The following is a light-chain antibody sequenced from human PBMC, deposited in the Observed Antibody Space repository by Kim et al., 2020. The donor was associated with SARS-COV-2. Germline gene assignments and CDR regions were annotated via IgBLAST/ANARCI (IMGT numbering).Light chain of an antibody. CDR2: DAS. J-gene: IGKJ4*01. V-gene: IGKV3-20*01. Sequence: PGERATLSCRASQSVSNSRLAWYQQKPGQAPRLLIYDASSRATGITDRFSGSGSGTDFTLTISRLEPEEFAVYYCQQYGASSLTFGGGTKVDIK. CDR3: QQYGASSLT. CDR1: QSVSNSR.